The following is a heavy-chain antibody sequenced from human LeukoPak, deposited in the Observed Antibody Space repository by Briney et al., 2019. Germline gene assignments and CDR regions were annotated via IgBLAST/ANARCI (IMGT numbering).Heavy chain of an antibody. Sequence: GGSLRLSCAASGNCWMHWVRQAPGKGLVWVSHINSDGSWTNYADSVKGRFTISRDNTKNTLYLQMNSLRAEDTAIYYCARRSSGSPPYYFDYWGQGTLVTVSS. V-gene: IGHV3-74*01. CDR3: ARRSSGSPPYYFDY. J-gene: IGHJ4*02. CDR1: GNCW. CDR2: INSDGSWT. D-gene: IGHD1-26*01.